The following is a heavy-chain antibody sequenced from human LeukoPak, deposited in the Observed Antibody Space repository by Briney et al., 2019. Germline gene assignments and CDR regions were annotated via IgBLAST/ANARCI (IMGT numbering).Heavy chain of an antibody. V-gene: IGHV4-59*01. CDR1: GGSISSYY. CDR3: ARDEDPYGSGSYSDY. Sequence: PSETLSLTCTVSGGSISSYYWSWIRQPPGNGLEWLGCIYYSGSTDYNPSLKSRVTISVDTSKNQFSLKLSSVTAADTDVYYCARDEDPYGSGSYSDYWGQGTLVTV. D-gene: IGHD3-10*01. CDR2: IYYSGST. J-gene: IGHJ4*02.